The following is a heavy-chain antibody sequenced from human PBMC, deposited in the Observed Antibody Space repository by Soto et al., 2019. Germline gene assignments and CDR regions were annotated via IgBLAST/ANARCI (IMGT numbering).Heavy chain of an antibody. Sequence: PSETLSLTCTVSGGSISSGGYYWSWIRQHPGKGLEWIGYIYYSGSTNYNPSLKSRVTISLHTSKNQFSLNLTSLTAADTAVYYCARSSTGTYRKFEHWGQGTLVTVSS. V-gene: IGHV4-61*08. CDR3: ARSSTGTYRKFEH. CDR1: GGSISSGGYY. D-gene: IGHD1-1*01. CDR2: IYYSGST. J-gene: IGHJ4*02.